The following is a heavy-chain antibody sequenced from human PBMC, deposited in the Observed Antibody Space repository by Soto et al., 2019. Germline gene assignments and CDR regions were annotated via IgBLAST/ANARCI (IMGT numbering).Heavy chain of an antibody. CDR3: ATNRGSGSYTSWSFDV. CDR2: IHGGVDYT. D-gene: IGHD1-26*01. CDR1: GFTFSNYA. J-gene: IGHJ2*01. V-gene: IGHV3-23*01. Sequence: EVQVLESGGGLVQPGGSLRLSCAASGFTFSNYAMSWVRQAPGKGLEWAPTIHGGVDYTHYKDSLKGRFTISGDNSRNTLFLQMNSLIAEDTAVYYCATNRGSGSYTSWSFDVWGRGTLVTVSS.